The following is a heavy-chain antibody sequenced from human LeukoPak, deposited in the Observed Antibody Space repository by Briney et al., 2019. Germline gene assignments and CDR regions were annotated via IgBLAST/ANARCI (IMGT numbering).Heavy chain of an antibody. D-gene: IGHD3-10*01. CDR2: ISNSGGST. CDR1: GFTFSNYA. CDR3: AKNRGDIMSPRVGCDC. J-gene: IGHJ4*02. V-gene: IGHV3-23*01. Sequence: GGSLRLSCAASGFTFSNYAMTWVRQAPGKGLEWVSVISNSGGSTYYADSVKGRFTISRDNPKNTVYLQMNTLRAEDTAVYYCAKNRGDIMSPRVGCDCWGQGALVTVSS.